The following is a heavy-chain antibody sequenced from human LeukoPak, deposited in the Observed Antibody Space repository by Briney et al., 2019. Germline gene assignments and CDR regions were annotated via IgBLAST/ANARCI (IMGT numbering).Heavy chain of an antibody. CDR2: ISWNSGSI. V-gene: IGHV3-9*01. D-gene: IGHD3-10*01. CDR3: AKDKGFREPKGIDY. Sequence: GGSLRLSRAASGFTFDDYAMHWVRQAPGKGLEWVSGISWNSGSIGYADSVKGRFTISRDNAKNSLYLQMNSLRAEDTALYYCAKDKGFREPKGIDYWGQGTLVTVSS. J-gene: IGHJ4*02. CDR1: GFTFDDYA.